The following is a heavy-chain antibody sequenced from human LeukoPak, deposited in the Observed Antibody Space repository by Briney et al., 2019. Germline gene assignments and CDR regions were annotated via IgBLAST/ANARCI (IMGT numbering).Heavy chain of an antibody. J-gene: IGHJ5*02. V-gene: IGHV1-8*03. CDR1: GYTFTSYD. CDR2: MNPNSGNT. Sequence: ASVKVSCKASGYTFTSYDINWVRQATGQGHEWMGWMNPNSGNTGYAQKFQGRVTITRNTSISTAYMELSSLRSEDTAVYYCARGLRIVLGYCSGGSCYRPGWFDPWGQGTLVTVSS. D-gene: IGHD2-15*01. CDR3: ARGLRIVLGYCSGGSCYRPGWFDP.